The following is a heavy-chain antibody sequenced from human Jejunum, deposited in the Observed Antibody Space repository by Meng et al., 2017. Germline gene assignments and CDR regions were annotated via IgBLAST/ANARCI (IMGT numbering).Heavy chain of an antibody. Sequence: RVGEVGGGGVQAWRSLRLFCGASCFTFSTHAMHWVRQAPGKGLEWVAVISDDGNVKNYAESVKGRFSISRDNSRDTVYLQMDSLRSEDTAVYYCVRDGSVAVAGNFDYWGQGTLVTSPQ. CDR3: VRDGSVAVAGNFDY. J-gene: IGHJ4*02. CDR1: CFTFSTHA. V-gene: IGHV3-30*01. D-gene: IGHD6-19*01. CDR2: ISDDGNVK.